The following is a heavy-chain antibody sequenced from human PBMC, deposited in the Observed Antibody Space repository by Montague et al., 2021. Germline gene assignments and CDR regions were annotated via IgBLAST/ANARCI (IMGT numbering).Heavy chain of an antibody. CDR2: IYWDDEK. J-gene: IGHJ5*02. V-gene: IGHV2-5*02. CDR1: GFSISTSRVG. Sequence: PALVKPTQTLTLTCTFSGFSISTSRVGLGWIRQPPGKALEWLALIYWDDEKRYNPSLKRRLTITKDTSRNQVVLTMTNIDPVDTATYYCAHRVVWAAGQNWVDAWGQGTLVTVS. D-gene: IGHD6-13*01. CDR3: AHRVVWAAGQNWVDA.